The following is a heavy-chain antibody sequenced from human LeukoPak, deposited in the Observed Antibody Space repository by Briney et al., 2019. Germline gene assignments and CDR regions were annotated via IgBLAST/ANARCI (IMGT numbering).Heavy chain of an antibody. V-gene: IGHV3-7*05. Sequence: GGSLRLSCATSGFTFNSCWMSWVRQAPGKGLEWVANIKEDGSEKYYVDSVKGRFTISRDNAKNSLYLQMNSLRAEDTALYYCARRNFFDYWGQGTLATVSS. CDR3: ARRNFFDY. CDR1: GFTFNSCW. J-gene: IGHJ4*02. CDR2: IKEDGSEK.